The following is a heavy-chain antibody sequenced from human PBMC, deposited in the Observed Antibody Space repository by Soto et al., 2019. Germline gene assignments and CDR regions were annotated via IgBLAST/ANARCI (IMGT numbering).Heavy chain of an antibody. CDR2: TGLNGRTT. J-gene: IGHJ4*02. CDR3: ATVHSTSRSFDY. CDR1: GFTFSMSA. D-gene: IGHD2-2*01. V-gene: IGHV3-23*01. Sequence: GGSLSLACAASGFTFSMSAMSWVRQAPGKGLEWVSTTGLNGRTTYYADSVKVRFTVSRDNSKNTLHLQMNSLRAEDTAVYYCATVHSTSRSFDYWGQGTLVTVSS.